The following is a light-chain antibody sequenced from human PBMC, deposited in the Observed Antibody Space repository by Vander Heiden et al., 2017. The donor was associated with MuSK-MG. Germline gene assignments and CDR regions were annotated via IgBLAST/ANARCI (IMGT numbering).Light chain of an antibody. CDR2: AAS. CDR1: QGISNY. J-gene: IGKJ4*01. Sequence: DIQMTQSPSSLSASVGDRVTITCRASQGISNYLAWYQQRPGKGPRLLIYAASTLVSGVPSRFSGSGYGTDFTLTISSLQPEDFATYYCQKYGSAPQVTFGGGTKVDIK. V-gene: IGKV1-27*01. CDR3: QKYGSAPQVT.